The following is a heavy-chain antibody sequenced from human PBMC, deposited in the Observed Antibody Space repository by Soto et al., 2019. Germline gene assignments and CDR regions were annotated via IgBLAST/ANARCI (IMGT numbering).Heavy chain of an antibody. CDR2: IHYTGST. CDR3: ARDFRKGCFDY. Sequence: VQLQESGPGLVKPSQTLSLTCTVSGGSISSGDYYWRWIRQPPGKGLDWIGYIHYTGSTYYNPSLKSRVTISGDTAKNQFSMKLSSVTAADTGVYYCARDFRKGCFDYWGQGTLVTVS. V-gene: IGHV4-30-4*01. J-gene: IGHJ4*02. CDR1: GGSISSGDYY.